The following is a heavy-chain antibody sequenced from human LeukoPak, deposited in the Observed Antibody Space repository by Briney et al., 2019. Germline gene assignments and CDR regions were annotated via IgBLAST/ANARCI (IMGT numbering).Heavy chain of an antibody. CDR3: ASEGRPYYSTSGSHVYMAYSYIDV. Sequence: SVKVSCKASGGTFNTSPLSWLRQAPGQGPEWMGGIIPFFGTANYAQKFQDRVTITADASSSTAYLELSSLRSEDTAVYYCASEGRPYYSTSGSHVYMAYSYIDVWGKGTTVIVSS. J-gene: IGHJ6*03. D-gene: IGHD3-16*01. CDR1: GGTFNTSP. CDR2: IIPFFGTA. V-gene: IGHV1-69*13.